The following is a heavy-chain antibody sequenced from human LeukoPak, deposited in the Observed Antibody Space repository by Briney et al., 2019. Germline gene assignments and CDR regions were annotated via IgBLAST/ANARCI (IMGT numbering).Heavy chain of an antibody. CDR1: GFTFSSYS. D-gene: IGHD6-13*01. CDR3: ARDLRSSWSYYFDY. J-gene: IGHJ4*02. Sequence: GGSLRLSCAASGFTFSSYSMNWVRQAPGKGLEWVSSISSSSSYIYYADSVKGRFTISRDNAKNSLYLQMNSLRAEDTAVYYCARDLRSSWSYYFDYWGQGTLVTVSS. V-gene: IGHV3-21*01. CDR2: ISSSSSYI.